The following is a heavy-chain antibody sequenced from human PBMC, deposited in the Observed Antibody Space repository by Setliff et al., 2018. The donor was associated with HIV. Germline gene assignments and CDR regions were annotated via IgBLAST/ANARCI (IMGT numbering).Heavy chain of an antibody. J-gene: IGHJ4*02. CDR3: ASLTD. CDR1: GVTFSSYS. D-gene: IGHD3-9*01. CDR2: ISGDTRII. Sequence: GGSLRLSCADSGVTFSSYSMNWVRQAPGKGLEWVSYISGDTRIINYADSVKGRFTISRDNAKNSLYLQMNSLRAEDTAVYYCASLTDWGQGTLVTVSS. V-gene: IGHV3-48*04.